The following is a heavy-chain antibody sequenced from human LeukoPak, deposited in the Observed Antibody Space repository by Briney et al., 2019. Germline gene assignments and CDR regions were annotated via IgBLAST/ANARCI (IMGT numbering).Heavy chain of an antibody. CDR1: GFTFSSFA. CDR2: IFPTSREI. Sequence: GGSLRLSCAASGFTFSSFAMIWVRQPPGKGLEWVSSIFPTSREIHYADSVRGRFTISRDNSKSTLSLQMNSLRAEDTAIYYCATYRQVMLPFESWGQVTLVTVSS. CDR3: ATYRQVMLPFES. V-gene: IGHV3-23*01. D-gene: IGHD5-18*01. J-gene: IGHJ4*02.